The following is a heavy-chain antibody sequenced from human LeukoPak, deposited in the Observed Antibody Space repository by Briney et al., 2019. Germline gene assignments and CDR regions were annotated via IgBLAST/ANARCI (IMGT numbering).Heavy chain of an antibody. V-gene: IGHV1-69*13. CDR2: IIPIFGTA. CDR3: ARARRWELLYYFDY. Sequence: SVKVSCKASGGTFSSYSISWVRQAPGQGLEWMGGIIPIFGTANYAQKFQGRVMITADESTSTAYMELSSLRSEDTAVYYCARARRWELLYYFDYWGQGTLVTVSS. D-gene: IGHD1-26*01. CDR1: GGTFSSYS. J-gene: IGHJ4*02.